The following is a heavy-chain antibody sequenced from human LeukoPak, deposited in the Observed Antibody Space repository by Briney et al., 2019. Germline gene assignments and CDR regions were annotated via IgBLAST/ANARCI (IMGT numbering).Heavy chain of an antibody. D-gene: IGHD6-19*01. Sequence: SVKVSCKASGYTFTSYAISWVRQAPGQGLEWMGGIIPIFGTANYAQKFQGRVTITADESTSTAYMELSSLRSEDTAVYYCATDSSSGWPVYSYWGQGTLVTVSS. CDR2: IIPIFGTA. J-gene: IGHJ4*02. CDR1: GYTFTSYA. CDR3: ATDSSSGWPVYSY. V-gene: IGHV1-69*13.